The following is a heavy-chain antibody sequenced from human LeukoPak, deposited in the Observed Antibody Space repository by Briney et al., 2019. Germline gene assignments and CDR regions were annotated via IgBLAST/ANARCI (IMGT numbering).Heavy chain of an antibody. V-gene: IGHV5-51*01. CDR3: ARPKLDCSSTSCSDDAFDI. Sequence: NRGESLKISCKGSGYSFTSYWIGWVRQLPGKGLEWMGIIYPGDSDTRYSPSFQGQVTISADKSISTAYLQWSGLKASDTAMYYCARPKLDCSSTSCSDDAFDIWGQGTMVTVSS. J-gene: IGHJ3*02. CDR1: GYSFTSYW. CDR2: IYPGDSDT. D-gene: IGHD2-2*01.